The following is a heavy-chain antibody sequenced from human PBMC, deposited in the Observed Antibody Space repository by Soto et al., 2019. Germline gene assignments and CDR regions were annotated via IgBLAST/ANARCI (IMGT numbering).Heavy chain of an antibody. D-gene: IGHD3-3*01. CDR1: GFTFSSHS. J-gene: IGHJ4*02. V-gene: IGHV3-21*01. CDR3: EPRILPLRPLDS. Sequence: EVRLVESGGGLVKPGGSLRLSCAASGFTFSSHSMDWVRQVPGRGLEWVASISSSSTYIYYADSVKGRFIISRDNAKNSLFPQITTLRAEDTPNYSWEPRILPLRPLDSGGKGTLSTASS. CDR2: ISSSSTYI.